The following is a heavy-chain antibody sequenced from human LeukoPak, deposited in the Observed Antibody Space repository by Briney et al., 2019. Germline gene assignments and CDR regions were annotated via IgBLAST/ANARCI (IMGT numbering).Heavy chain of an antibody. CDR2: IYYSGST. D-gene: IGHD1-1*01. Sequence: PSETLSLTCTVSGGSISSYYWSWIRQPPGKGLEWIGYIYYSGSTNYNPSLKSRVTISVDTSKIQFSLKLNSVTAADTAVYYCARDPRGGTSRDNWFDPWGQGTLVTVSS. CDR1: GGSISSYY. V-gene: IGHV4-59*01. J-gene: IGHJ5*02. CDR3: ARDPRGGTSRDNWFDP.